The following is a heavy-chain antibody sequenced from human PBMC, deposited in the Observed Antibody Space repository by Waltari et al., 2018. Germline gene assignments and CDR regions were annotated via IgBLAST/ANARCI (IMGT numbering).Heavy chain of an antibody. CDR3: ARQLELRGYFDY. J-gene: IGHJ4*02. CDR2: IIPIFGTA. Sequence: QVQLVQSGAEVKKPGSSVKVSCKASGGTFSSYAISWVRQAPGQGLEWMGSIIPIFGTATYAQKFQGRVTITADKSTSTAYMELSSLRSEDTAVYYCARQLELRGYFDYWGQGTLVTVSS. V-gene: IGHV1-69*08. CDR1: GGTFSSYA. D-gene: IGHD1-7*01.